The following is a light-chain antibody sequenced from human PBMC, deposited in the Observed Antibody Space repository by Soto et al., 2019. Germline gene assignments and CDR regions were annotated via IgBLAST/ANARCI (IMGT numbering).Light chain of an antibody. CDR1: SSNIGSNT. CDR3: AAWDDSLNGFVV. CDR2: SNN. J-gene: IGLJ2*01. V-gene: IGLV1-44*01. Sequence: QSVLTQPPSASGTPGQRVTISCSGSSSNIGSNTVNWYQQLPGTAPRLLIYSNNQRPSGVPGRFSGSKSGTSASLAISGLQSEDEADYYCAAWDDSLNGFVVFGGGTQLTVL.